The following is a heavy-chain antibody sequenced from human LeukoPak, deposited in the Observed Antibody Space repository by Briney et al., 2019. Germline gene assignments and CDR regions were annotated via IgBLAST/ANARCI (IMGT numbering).Heavy chain of an antibody. Sequence: SETLSLTCAVSGYSISSGYYWGWIRQPPGKGLEWIGSIYHSGSTYYNPSLKSRVTISVDTSKNQFSLKLSSVTAADTAVYYCARHREFSSSGNYFDYWGQGTLVTVSS. CDR1: GYSISSGYY. CDR2: IYHSGST. CDR3: ARHREFSSSGNYFDY. V-gene: IGHV4-38-2*01. J-gene: IGHJ4*02. D-gene: IGHD6-6*01.